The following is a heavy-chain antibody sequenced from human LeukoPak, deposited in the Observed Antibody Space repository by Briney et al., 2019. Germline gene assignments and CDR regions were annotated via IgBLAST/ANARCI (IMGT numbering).Heavy chain of an antibody. J-gene: IGHJ4*02. CDR2: TSPDEGLK. V-gene: IGHV3-30*12. Sequence: PGGSLRLSCAATGFTFSTYGMHWVRQTPGKGLEWVAVTSPDEGLKFYGDSVKGRFTISRDNARNTLYLQINSLRAEDTAVYYCARDGDGSVDFDYWGQGTLVTVSS. D-gene: IGHD5-24*01. CDR3: ARDGDGSVDFDY. CDR1: GFTFSTYG.